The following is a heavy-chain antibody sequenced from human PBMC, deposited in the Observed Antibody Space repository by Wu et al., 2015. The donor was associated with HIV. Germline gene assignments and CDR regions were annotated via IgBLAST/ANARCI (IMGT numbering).Heavy chain of an antibody. CDR2: ISTYNDNT. CDR3: ARAPSGNGDH. V-gene: IGHV1-18*01. CDR1: GYTFNNYG. D-gene: IGHD5-12*01. J-gene: IGHJ5*02. Sequence: QVQLVQSGTEVKKPGASVKVSCKASGYTFNNYGISWVRQAPGQGLEWMGWISTYNDNTNYAQNLQDRVTMTTDTSTNTAYMELRSLTSDDTAVYYCARAPSGNGDHWGQGNPGSPSPQ.